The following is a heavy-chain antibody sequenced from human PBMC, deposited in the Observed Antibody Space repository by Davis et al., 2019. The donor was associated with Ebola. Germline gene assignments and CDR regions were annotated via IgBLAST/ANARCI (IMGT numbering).Heavy chain of an antibody. V-gene: IGHV4-34*01. CDR1: GGSFSGYY. Sequence: SETLSLTCAVYGGSFSGYYWSWIRQPPGKGLEWIGEINHSGSTNYNPSLKSRVTISVDTSKNQFSPKLSSVTAADTAVYYCARVNRYYYYGMDVWGQGTTVTVSS. CDR3: ARVNRYYYYGMDV. CDR2: INHSGST. J-gene: IGHJ6*02. D-gene: IGHD1-14*01.